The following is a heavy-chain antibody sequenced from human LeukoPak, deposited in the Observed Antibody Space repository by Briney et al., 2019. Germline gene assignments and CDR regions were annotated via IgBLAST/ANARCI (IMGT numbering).Heavy chain of an antibody. V-gene: IGHV4-39*01. Sequence: SETLSLTCTVSGGSISSSSYYWGWIRQPPGKGLEWIGSIYYSGSTYYNPSLKSRVTISVDTSKNQFSLKLSSVTAADTAVYYCARYQLGITVTTHNWFDPWGQGTLVTVSS. J-gene: IGHJ5*02. CDR1: GGSISSSSYY. D-gene: IGHD4-11*01. CDR2: IYYSGST. CDR3: ARYQLGITVTTHNWFDP.